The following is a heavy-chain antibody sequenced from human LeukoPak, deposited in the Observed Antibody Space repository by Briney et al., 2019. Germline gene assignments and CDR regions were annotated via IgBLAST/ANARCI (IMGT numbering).Heavy chain of an antibody. Sequence: SVKVSCKASGGTFSSYAISWVRQAPGHGLEWTGGIIPIFGTANYAQKFQGRVTITADESTSTAYMELSSLRSEDTAVYYCARGRYYDSSGPIDYWGQGTLVTVSS. CDR3: ARGRYYDSSGPIDY. J-gene: IGHJ4*02. CDR1: GGTFSSYA. CDR2: IIPIFGTA. D-gene: IGHD3-22*01. V-gene: IGHV1-69*01.